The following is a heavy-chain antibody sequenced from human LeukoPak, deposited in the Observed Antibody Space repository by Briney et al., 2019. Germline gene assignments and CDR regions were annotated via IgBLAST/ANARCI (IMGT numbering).Heavy chain of an antibody. CDR2: ISSNGGST. J-gene: IGHJ4*02. Sequence: LGGSLRLSCSASGFTFSSYAMHWVRQAPGKGLEYVSAISSNGGSTYYADSVKGRFTISRDNSKNTLYLQMSSLRAEDTAVYYCVKFPVRGVINLDYWGQGTLVTVSS. CDR3: VKFPVRGVINLDY. D-gene: IGHD3-10*02. CDR1: GFTFSSYA. V-gene: IGHV3-64D*06.